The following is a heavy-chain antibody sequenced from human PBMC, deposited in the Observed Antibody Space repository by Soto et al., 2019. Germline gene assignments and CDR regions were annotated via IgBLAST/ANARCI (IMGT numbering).Heavy chain of an antibody. V-gene: IGHV3-30*18. D-gene: IGHD1-20*01. CDR2: ISYDGSNK. CDR1: GFTFSSYG. Sequence: PGGSLRLSCAASGFTFSSYGMHWVRQAPGKGLEWVAVISYDGSNKYYADSVKGRFTISRDNSKNTLYLQMKSLRAEDTAVYYCAKEVFVDPWAQATLVTLSS. J-gene: IGHJ5*02. CDR3: AKEVFVDP.